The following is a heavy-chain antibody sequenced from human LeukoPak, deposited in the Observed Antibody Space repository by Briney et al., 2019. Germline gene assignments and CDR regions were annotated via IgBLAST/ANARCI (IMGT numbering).Heavy chain of an antibody. CDR3: ARYYDSSGYWSPGEYYYYMDV. D-gene: IGHD3-22*01. V-gene: IGHV3-30*02. CDR2: IRFDGNDE. Sequence: GGSLRLSCAASGFTFSSYGMHWVRQVPGKGLEWVAFIRFDGNDEYYADSVKGRFTISRDNSKNTLYLQMNSLRAEDTAVYYCARYYDSSGYWSPGEYYYYMDVWGKGTTVTISS. J-gene: IGHJ6*03. CDR1: GFTFSSYG.